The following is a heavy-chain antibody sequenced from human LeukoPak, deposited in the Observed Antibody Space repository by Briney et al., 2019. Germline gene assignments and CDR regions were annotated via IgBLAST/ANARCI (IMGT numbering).Heavy chain of an antibody. CDR2: ARNKANSYAT. CDR3: ARVRYCSSTTCRGAFDI. V-gene: IGHV3-72*01. D-gene: IGHD2-2*01. J-gene: IGHJ3*02. Sequence: GGSLRLSCAASGFIFSNAWMNWVRQAPGKGPEWVGRARNKANSYATEYAASVKDRFTISRDDSENSLYLQMNSLKTEDTAVYYCARVRYCSSTTCRGAFDIWGQGTMVTVSS. CDR1: GFIFSNAW.